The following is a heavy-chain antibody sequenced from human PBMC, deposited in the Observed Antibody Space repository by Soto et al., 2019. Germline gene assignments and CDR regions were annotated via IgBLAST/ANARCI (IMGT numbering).Heavy chain of an antibody. Sequence: QVQLQESGPGLVKPSGTLSLTCAVSGGSISSSNWWSWVRQPPGKGLEWIGEIYHSGSTNYNPSLKSRVTTSIDKSQNQLSLKLSSLTAADTAVYYFSRLCLFRGVMKWFDPWGQGPLVTVSS. CDR3: SRLCLFRGVMKWFDP. J-gene: IGHJ5*02. CDR1: GGSISSSNW. D-gene: IGHD3-16*01. V-gene: IGHV4-4*02. CDR2: IYHSGST.